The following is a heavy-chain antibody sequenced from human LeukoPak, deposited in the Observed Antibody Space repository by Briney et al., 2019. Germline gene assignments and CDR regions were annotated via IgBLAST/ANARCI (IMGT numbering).Heavy chain of an antibody. Sequence: GGSLRLSCAASGFTFSSYTMNWVRQAPGRGLEWVSSISSDSNYIYYADSVKGRFTISRDNAWNSLYLQMNSLRAEDTAVYYCARKENILTGYYDHWGQGTLVTVSS. CDR3: ARKENILTGYYDH. J-gene: IGHJ5*02. CDR1: GFTFSSYT. CDR2: ISSDSNYI. V-gene: IGHV3-21*01. D-gene: IGHD3-9*01.